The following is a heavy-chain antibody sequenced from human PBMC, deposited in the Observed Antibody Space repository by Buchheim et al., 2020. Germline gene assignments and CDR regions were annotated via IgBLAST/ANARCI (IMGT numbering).Heavy chain of an antibody. CDR1: GGSISSSSYY. V-gene: IGHV4-39*07. J-gene: IGHJ4*02. D-gene: IGHD3-3*01. Sequence: QLQLQESGPGLVKPSETLSLTCTVSGGSISSSSYYWGWIRQPPGKGLEWIGSIYYSGSTYYNPSLRSRVTISVDTSKHQVSLKLSSVTAADTAVYYCARVGVIFGVEPVDYWGQGTL. CDR3: ARVGVIFGVEPVDY. CDR2: IYYSGST.